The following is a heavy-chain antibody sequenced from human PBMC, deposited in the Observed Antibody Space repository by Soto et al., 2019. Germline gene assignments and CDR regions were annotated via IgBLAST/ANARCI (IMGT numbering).Heavy chain of an antibody. CDR3: AVPGSGYPLTPFDF. CDR1: GFTFNSYA. V-gene: IGHV3-23*01. CDR2: ISGSGRTT. D-gene: IGHD6-13*01. J-gene: IGHJ4*02. Sequence: GGSLRLSCAASGFTFNSYAMNWVRQAPGKGLEWVSVISGSGRTTDYADSVKGRFTISRDNSKNTLYLQMNSLRAEDTAVYYCAVPGSGYPLTPFDFWGQGTLVTVSS.